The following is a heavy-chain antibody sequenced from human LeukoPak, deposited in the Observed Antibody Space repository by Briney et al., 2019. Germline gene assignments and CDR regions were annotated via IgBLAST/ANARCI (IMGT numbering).Heavy chain of an antibody. CDR3: ARHFHRNIPFDY. CDR1: GGSISSSSYY. V-gene: IGHV4-39*01. D-gene: IGHD2-21*01. J-gene: IGHJ4*02. Sequence: SETLSLTCTVSGGSISSSSYYWGWIRQPPGKGLEWIGSIYYSGSTYYNPSLKSRVTISVDTSKNQFSLKLSSVTAADTAVYYCARHFHRNIPFDYWGQGTLVTVSS. CDR2: IYYSGST.